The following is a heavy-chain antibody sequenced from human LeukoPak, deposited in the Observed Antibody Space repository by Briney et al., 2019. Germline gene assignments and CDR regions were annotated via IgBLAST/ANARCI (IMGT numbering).Heavy chain of an antibody. CDR2: INPNSGGT. J-gene: IGHJ6*02. CDR1: GYTFTGYY. V-gene: IGHV1-2*02. D-gene: IGHD4-11*01. CDR3: ARSPSDYSKDYYYYYYGMDV. Sequence: ASVTVSFKASGYTFTGYYMHWVRQAPGQGLEWMGWINPNSGGTNYAQKFQGRVTMTRDTSISTAYMELSRLRSDDTAVYYCARSPSDYSKDYYYYYYGMDVWGQGTMVTVSS.